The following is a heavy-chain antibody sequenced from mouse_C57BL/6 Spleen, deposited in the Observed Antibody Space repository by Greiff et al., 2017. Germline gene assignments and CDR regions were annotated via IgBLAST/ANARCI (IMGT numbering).Heavy chain of an antibody. CDR1: GYTFTDYE. CDR2: IDPETGGT. Sequence: QVQLQQSGAELVRPGASVTLSCKASGYTFTDYEMHWVKQTPVHGLEWIGAIDPETGGTAYNQKFKGKAILTADQSSSTAYMELRSLPSDDSAVYYCTRWSATIVTKGRDYWGQGTPLTVSA. J-gene: IGHJ2*01. V-gene: IGHV1-15*01. D-gene: IGHD2-5*01. CDR3: TRWSATIVTKGRDY.